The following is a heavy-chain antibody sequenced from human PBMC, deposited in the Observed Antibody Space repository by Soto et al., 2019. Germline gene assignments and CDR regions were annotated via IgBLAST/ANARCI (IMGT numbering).Heavy chain of an antibody. Sequence: QVQLVQSGAEVKKPGSSVKVSCKASGGTFSSYTISWVRQAPGQGLEWMGRIIPILGIANYAQKFQGRVTNTADKSTSTAYMELSSLRSEDTAVYYCARDSDTAMVYYYGMDVWGQGTTVTVSS. CDR2: IIPILGIA. CDR1: GGTFSSYT. J-gene: IGHJ6*02. D-gene: IGHD5-18*01. CDR3: ARDSDTAMVYYYGMDV. V-gene: IGHV1-69*08.